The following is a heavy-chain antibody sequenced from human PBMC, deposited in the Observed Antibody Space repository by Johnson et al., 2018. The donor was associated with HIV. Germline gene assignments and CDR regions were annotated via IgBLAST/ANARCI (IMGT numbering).Heavy chain of an antibody. J-gene: IGHJ3*02. CDR3: AKEFIAHDLPAGAFDI. D-gene: IGHD6-13*01. CDR1: GFTFSDHY. Sequence: EVQLVESGGGLVQPGGSLRLSCEASGFTFSDHYMDWVRQAPGKGLAWVGRSRNKANTYTTDYAVSVKGRFTISRDDSKNSLYLQMTSLRAEDTAVYYCAKEFIAHDLPAGAFDIWGQGTMVTVSS. CDR2: SRNKANTYTT. V-gene: IGHV3-72*01.